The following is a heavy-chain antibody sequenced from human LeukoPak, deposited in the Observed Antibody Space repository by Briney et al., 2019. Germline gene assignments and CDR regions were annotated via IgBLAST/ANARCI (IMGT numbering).Heavy chain of an antibody. V-gene: IGHV1-2*02. CDR1: GYTFIAYY. CDR3: ARGDCSGGNRYFDF. CDR2: IDPKTGGP. D-gene: IGHD2-15*01. J-gene: IGHJ4*02. Sequence: ASVKVSCKASGYTFIAYYIHWVRQAPGQGLEWMGWIDPKTGGPNYAQRFHGRVTMTSDTSINTAYMELSRLRSDDTAMYFCARGDCSGGNRYFDFWGQGTLVTVST.